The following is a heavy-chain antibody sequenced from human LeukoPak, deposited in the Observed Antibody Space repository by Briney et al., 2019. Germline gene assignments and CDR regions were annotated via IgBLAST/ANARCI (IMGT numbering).Heavy chain of an antibody. J-gene: IGHJ5*02. CDR3: ARVGGTSGYSIDP. CDR1: GYTFSAYY. Sequence: ASVKVSCKATGYTFSAYYTHWVRQAPGQGLEWVGWINPNSGDSNSAQTFKGRVTLTRDTSISTVYMELSRLTSDDTAFYYCARVGGTSGYSIDPWGQGTLVTVSS. D-gene: IGHD3-22*01. V-gene: IGHV1-2*02. CDR2: INPNSGDS.